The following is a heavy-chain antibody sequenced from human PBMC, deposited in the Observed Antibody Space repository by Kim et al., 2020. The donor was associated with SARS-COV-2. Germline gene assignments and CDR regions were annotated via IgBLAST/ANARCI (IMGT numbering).Heavy chain of an antibody. CDR1: GASITSFSHY. V-gene: IGHV4-31*03. D-gene: IGHD2-2*01. CDR2: IYYTGSL. CDR3: ARGHVEVSAPTPYFQ. Sequence: SETLSLTCTVSGASITSFSHYWAWIRQRPGQGLEWTGYIYYTGSLHYNPSLNRRPTISIDTSNNQVSLNLTSVTAADTAVYYCARGHVEVSAPTPYFQ. J-gene: IGHJ1*01.